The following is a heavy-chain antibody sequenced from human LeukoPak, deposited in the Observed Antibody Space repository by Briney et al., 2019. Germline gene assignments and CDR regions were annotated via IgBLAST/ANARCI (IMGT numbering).Heavy chain of an antibody. CDR1: GFTFSDYY. V-gene: IGHV3-11*04. Sequence: PGGYLRLSCAASGFTFSDYYMSWIRQAPGKGLEWVSYISSSGSTIYYADSVKGRFTISRDNAKNSLYLQMNSLRAEDTAVYYCARDRGYSYGYPVAGHWGQGTLVTVSS. CDR2: ISSSGSTI. D-gene: IGHD5-18*01. CDR3: ARDRGYSYGYPVAGH. J-gene: IGHJ4*02.